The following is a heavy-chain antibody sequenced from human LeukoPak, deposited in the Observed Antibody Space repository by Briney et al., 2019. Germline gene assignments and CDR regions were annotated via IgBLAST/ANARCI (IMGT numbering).Heavy chain of an antibody. V-gene: IGHV4-59*08. J-gene: IGHJ6*02. CDR3: ARHKSGWPQRAPYYYYGMDV. Sequence: PSETLSLTCTVSGGSLTKYFWNWIRQPPGKGLEWIGYIYSGGIANYNPSLKSGVTISVDTSKNQFSLKLSSVTAADTAVYYCARHKSGWPQRAPYYYYGMDVWGQGTTVTVSS. CDR2: IYSGGIA. D-gene: IGHD6-19*01. CDR1: GGSLTKYF.